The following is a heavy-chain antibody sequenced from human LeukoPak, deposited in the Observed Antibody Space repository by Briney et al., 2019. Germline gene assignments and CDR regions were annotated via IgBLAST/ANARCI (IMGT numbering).Heavy chain of an antibody. Sequence: SETLSLTCAVYGGSFSGYYWSWIRHPPGKGLEWIGEINHSGSTNYNPSLKSRVTISVDTSKNQFSLKLSSVTAADTAVYYCAREGRISRNYYYYMDVWGKGTTVTVSS. V-gene: IGHV4-34*01. CDR3: AREGRISRNYYYYMDV. D-gene: IGHD2/OR15-2a*01. CDR1: GGSFSGYY. J-gene: IGHJ6*03. CDR2: INHSGST.